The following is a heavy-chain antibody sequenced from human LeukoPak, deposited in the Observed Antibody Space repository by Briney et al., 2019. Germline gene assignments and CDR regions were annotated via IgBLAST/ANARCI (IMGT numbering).Heavy chain of an antibody. CDR2: IYCSGST. V-gene: IGHV4-39*01. D-gene: IGHD3-22*01. J-gene: IGHJ4*02. CDR1: GGSIRSSSHY. CDR3: ARHYLVGVVVITWAYYFDY. Sequence: NPSETLSLTCTVSGGSIRSSSHYWGWIRQPPGTGLQWIGGIYCSGSTYHNPSLKSRVTISVNTSKNEFSLKVTSVTAADTAVYYCARHYLVGVVVITWAYYFDYWGQGTLVTVSS.